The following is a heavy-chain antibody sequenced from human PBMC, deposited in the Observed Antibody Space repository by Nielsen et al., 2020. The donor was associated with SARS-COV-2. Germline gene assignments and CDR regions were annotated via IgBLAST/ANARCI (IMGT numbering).Heavy chain of an antibody. D-gene: IGHD3-3*01. CDR2: ISWNSGSI. CDR3: AKARGTIFGVVNSFDY. Sequence: SLKISCAASGFTFDDYAMHWVRQAPGKGLEWVPGISWNSGSIGYADSVKGRFTISRDNAKNSLYLQMNSLRAEDTALYYCAKARGTIFGVVNSFDYWGQGTLVTVSS. CDR1: GFTFDDYA. V-gene: IGHV3-9*01. J-gene: IGHJ4*02.